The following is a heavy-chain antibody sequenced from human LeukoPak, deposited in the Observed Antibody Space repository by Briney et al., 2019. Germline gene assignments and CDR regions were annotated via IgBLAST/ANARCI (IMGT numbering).Heavy chain of an antibody. Sequence: GGSLRLSCAASAVTFDDYAMHWVRHAPGKGLEWGSGISWNSGSTAYADSVKGRLTISRDNDKTSLYLQMNSLRAEDTAVYYCAKTYCSSTSCYVSFYYYYMDVWGKGTTVTISS. CDR2: ISWNSGST. CDR3: AKTYCSSTSCYVSFYYYYMDV. CDR1: AVTFDDYA. V-gene: IGHV3-9*01. D-gene: IGHD2-2*01. J-gene: IGHJ6*03.